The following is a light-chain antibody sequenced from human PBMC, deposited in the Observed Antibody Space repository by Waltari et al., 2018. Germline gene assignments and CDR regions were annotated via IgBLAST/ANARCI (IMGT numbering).Light chain of an antibody. J-gene: IGKJ2*01. V-gene: IGKV1-39*01. CDR3: QQTYSPPYT. Sequence: DIQMTQSPSSLSASVGDRVTITCRASQSINGYVSWYQQKPGKAPKLLISAASSLSSGVPSRCSGSESATDYTLVVSSLHPADVATYYCQQTYSPPYTFGQGTRLEIK. CDR2: AAS. CDR1: QSINGY.